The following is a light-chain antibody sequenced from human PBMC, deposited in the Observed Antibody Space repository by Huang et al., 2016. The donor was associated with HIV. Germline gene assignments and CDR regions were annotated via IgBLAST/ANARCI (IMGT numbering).Light chain of an antibody. Sequence: EIVMTQSPSTLSVSPGETATLSCRASQSVSSNLAWYQQKPGQAPRLLIYGASTRATGSPARFSGSGSGTEFTLTISSLQSEDFAVYYCQQYNNWPGTFGPGTKVDIK. V-gene: IGKV3-15*01. CDR2: GAS. J-gene: IGKJ3*01. CDR1: QSVSSN. CDR3: QQYNNWPGT.